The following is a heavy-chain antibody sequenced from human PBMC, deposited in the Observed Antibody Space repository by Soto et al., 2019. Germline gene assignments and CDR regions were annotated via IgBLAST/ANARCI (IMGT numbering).Heavy chain of an antibody. D-gene: IGHD5-18*01. V-gene: IGHV1-69*13. J-gene: IGHJ6*02. CDR3: ARSKGDTAMVVSYYYYGMDV. Sequence: ASVKVSCKASGGTFSSYAISWVRQAPGQGLEWMGGIIPIFGTANYAQKFQGRVTITADESTSTAYMELSSLRSEDTAVYYCARSKGDTAMVVSYYYYGMDVWGQGTTVTVSS. CDR2: IIPIFGTA. CDR1: GGTFSSYA.